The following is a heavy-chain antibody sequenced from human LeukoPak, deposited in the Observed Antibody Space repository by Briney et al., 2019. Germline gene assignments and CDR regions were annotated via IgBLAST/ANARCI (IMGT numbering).Heavy chain of an antibody. D-gene: IGHD6-13*01. V-gene: IGHV4-59*12. J-gene: IGHJ5*02. CDR3: ARLIAAAGDNWFDP. CDR1: GGSISSYY. Sequence: SETLSLTCTVSGGSISSYYWSWIRQPPGKGLEWIGYIYYSGSTNYNPSLKSRVTISVDRPKNQFSLKLSSVTAADTAVYYCARLIAAAGDNWFDPWGQGTLVTVSS. CDR2: IYYSGST.